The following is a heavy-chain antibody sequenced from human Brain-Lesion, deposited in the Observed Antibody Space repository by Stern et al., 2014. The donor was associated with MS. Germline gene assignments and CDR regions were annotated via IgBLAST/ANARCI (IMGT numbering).Heavy chain of an antibody. J-gene: IGHJ6*02. Sequence: QVQLVQSGPGLVKPSGTLSLTCAVSGASISNTQWWTWVRQSPGKGLEWIGEIYQSGSAHYNPSLRSRVTISVDRSKNSFSLKLTSVTAADTAVYYCARDPRRGGLSGYYHGMDVWGQGTTVTVSS. CDR3: ARDPRRGGLSGYYHGMDV. V-gene: IGHV4-4*02. D-gene: IGHD3-10*01. CDR2: IYQSGSA. CDR1: GASISNTQW.